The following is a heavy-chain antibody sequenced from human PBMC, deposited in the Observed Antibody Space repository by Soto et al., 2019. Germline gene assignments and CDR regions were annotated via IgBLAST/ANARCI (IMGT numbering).Heavy chain of an antibody. J-gene: IGHJ4*02. CDR3: ARALHYYGSGSYLFDY. CDR1: GFTFSSYS. Sequence: GGSLRLSCAASGFTFSSYSMNWVRQAPGKGLEWVSYISSSSSTIYYADSVKGRFTISRDNAKNSLYLQMNSLRDEDTAVYYCARALHYYGSGSYLFDYWGQGTLVTVSS. CDR2: ISSSSSTI. V-gene: IGHV3-48*02. D-gene: IGHD3-10*01.